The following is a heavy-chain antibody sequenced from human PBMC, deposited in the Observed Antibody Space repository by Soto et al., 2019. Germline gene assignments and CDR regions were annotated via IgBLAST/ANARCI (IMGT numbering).Heavy chain of an antibody. CDR3: ARDCSGGSCYPWMDV. CDR1: GFNFNSYT. CDR2: ISSSGYI. D-gene: IGHD2-15*01. J-gene: IGHJ6*02. V-gene: IGHV3-21*01. Sequence: GGSLRLSCAASGFNFNSYTINWVRQAPGKRLEWLSSISSSGYIFSTDSVRGRFTISRDNAKNSVYLQINSLRAEDTAVYFCARDCSGGSCYPWMDVLGQGTTVTVSS.